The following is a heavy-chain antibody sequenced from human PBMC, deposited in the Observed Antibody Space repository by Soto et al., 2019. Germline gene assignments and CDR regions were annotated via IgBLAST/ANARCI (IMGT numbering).Heavy chain of an antibody. CDR2: IIPLFGTA. V-gene: IGHV1-69*01. CDR1: GGTFSTYA. D-gene: IGHD6-19*01. Sequence: QVQLEQSGGEVKQPGSSVRVSCKTSGGTFSTYAINWVRQAPGQGLEWMGAIIPLFGTADYSQKFQGRVTITADGSTSTAYMELSSLRFDDTAVYFCARPKGTYSSGYYYFDFWGQATLVTVSS. CDR3: ARPKGTYSSGYYYFDF. J-gene: IGHJ4*02.